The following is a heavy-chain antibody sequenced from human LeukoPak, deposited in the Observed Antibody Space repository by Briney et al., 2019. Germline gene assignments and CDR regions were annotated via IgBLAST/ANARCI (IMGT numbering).Heavy chain of an antibody. D-gene: IGHD3-10*01. Sequence: GGSLRLSCAASGFTFSSYWMSRVRQAPGKGLEWVANIKQDGSEKYYVDSVKGRFTISRDNAKNSLYLQMNSLRAEDTAVYYCARVEGEPSITMVRGVNDKTRYYYYGMDVWGQGTTVTVSS. J-gene: IGHJ6*02. CDR3: ARVEGEPSITMVRGVNDKTRYYYYGMDV. CDR2: IKQDGSEK. CDR1: GFTFSSYW. V-gene: IGHV3-7*01.